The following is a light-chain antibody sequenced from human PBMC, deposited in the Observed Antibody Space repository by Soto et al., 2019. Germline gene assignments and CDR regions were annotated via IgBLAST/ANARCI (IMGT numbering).Light chain of an antibody. CDR1: SSDVGGYNF. J-gene: IGLJ2*01. CDR3: NSYAGSNNFVV. CDR2: EVN. V-gene: IGLV2-8*01. Sequence: QSALTQPPSASGSPGQSVTISCTGTSSDVGGYNFVSWFQQNPGKAPKLIIYEVNKRPSGVPDRFSGSKSGNTASLTVSGLQTEDEAYYYCNSYAGSNNFVVFGGGTQLTVL.